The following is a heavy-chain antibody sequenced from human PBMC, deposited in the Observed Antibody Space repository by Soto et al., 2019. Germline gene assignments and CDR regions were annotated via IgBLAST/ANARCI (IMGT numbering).Heavy chain of an antibody. CDR2: IYYSGST. Sequence: SETLSLTCTVSGGSISSSSYYWGWIRQPPGKGLEWIGSIYYSGSTYYNPSLKSRVTISVDTSKNQFSLKLSSVTAADTAVYYCARQGGEDIVVVPAAIYYYYIDVWGKGTTVTVSS. V-gene: IGHV4-39*01. J-gene: IGHJ6*03. CDR3: ARQGGEDIVVVPAAIYYYYIDV. CDR1: GGSISSSSYY. D-gene: IGHD2-2*01.